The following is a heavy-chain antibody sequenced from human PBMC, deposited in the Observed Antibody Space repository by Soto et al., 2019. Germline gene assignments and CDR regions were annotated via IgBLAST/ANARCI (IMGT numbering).Heavy chain of an antibody. V-gene: IGHV3-30*18. CDR1: GFTFSSYG. J-gene: IGHJ6*02. Sequence: GFTFSSYGMHWVRQAPGKGLEWVAVISYDGSNKYYADSVKGRFTISRDNSKNTLYLQMNSLRAEDTAVYYCAKDESITIFGVVTKRYYYYGMDVWGQGTTVTVSS. CDR3: AKDESITIFGVVTKRYYYYGMDV. CDR2: ISYDGSNK. D-gene: IGHD3-3*01.